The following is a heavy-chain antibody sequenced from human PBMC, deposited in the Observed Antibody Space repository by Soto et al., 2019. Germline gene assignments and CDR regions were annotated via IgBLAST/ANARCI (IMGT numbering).Heavy chain of an antibody. CDR2: INAGNGNT. V-gene: IGHV1-3*01. Sequence: ASVKVSCKASGYTFTNYALHWVRQAPGQRLEWMGWINAGNGNTKYSQKFQGRVTITRDTSASTAYMELSSLRSEDTAVYYCASLSGYSSGLNDFDYWGQGTLVTVSS. CDR1: GYTFTNYA. J-gene: IGHJ4*02. CDR3: ASLSGYSSGLNDFDY. D-gene: IGHD6-19*01.